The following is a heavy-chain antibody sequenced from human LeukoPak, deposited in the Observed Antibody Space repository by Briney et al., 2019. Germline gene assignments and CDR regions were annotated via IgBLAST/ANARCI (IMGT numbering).Heavy chain of an antibody. D-gene: IGHD6-13*01. Sequence: GGSLRLSCAASGFTFSDYYMSWIRQAPGKGLEWDSYISSSGSTIYYADSVKGRFTISRDNAKNSLYLQMNSLRAEDTAVYYCARDAEQQLVYYYYYYYMDVWGKGTTVTVSS. CDR3: ARDAEQQLVYYYYYYYMDV. V-gene: IGHV3-11*04. CDR1: GFTFSDYY. CDR2: ISSSGSTI. J-gene: IGHJ6*03.